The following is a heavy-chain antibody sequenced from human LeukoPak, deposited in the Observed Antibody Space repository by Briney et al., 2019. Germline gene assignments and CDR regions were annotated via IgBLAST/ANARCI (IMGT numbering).Heavy chain of an antibody. J-gene: IGHJ6*03. D-gene: IGHD2/OR15-2a*01. CDR1: GFTFSSYS. CDR2: IHSSSNSI. V-gene: IGHV3-48*04. Sequence: GGSLRLSCAASGFTFSSYSMNWVRQAPGKGLEWGSYIHSSSNSIYYADSVKGRFTISRDNAKNSLYLQMNSLRAEDTAVYYCARDRMMDYYYSYYMDVWGKGTTVTVSS. CDR3: ARDRMMDYYYSYYMDV.